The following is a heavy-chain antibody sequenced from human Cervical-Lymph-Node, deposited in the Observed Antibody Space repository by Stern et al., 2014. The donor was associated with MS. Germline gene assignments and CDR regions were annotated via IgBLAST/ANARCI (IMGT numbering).Heavy chain of an antibody. Sequence: VQLVQSGGEVKKPGESLKISCQASGYRFTNFWIGWVRQMPGEGPEWMGIIYPGDSDARYSPSFRGQVIISVDKSISTAYLQWNSLKATDTAMFYCARLIAPAGDAFDVWGQGTLVTVSS. CDR2: IYPGDSDA. J-gene: IGHJ3*01. CDR3: ARLIAPAGDAFDV. V-gene: IGHV5-51*01. CDR1: GYRFTNFW. D-gene: IGHD2-21*01.